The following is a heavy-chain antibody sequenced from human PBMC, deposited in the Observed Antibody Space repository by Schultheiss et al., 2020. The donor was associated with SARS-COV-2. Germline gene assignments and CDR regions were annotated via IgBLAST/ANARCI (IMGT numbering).Heavy chain of an antibody. CDR3: ARAMDSSIAPVGGFDY. Sequence: KISCKASGGTFSSYAISWVRQAPGQGLEWMGRIIPILGIANYAQKFQGRVTITADKSTSTAYMELSSLRSDDTAVYYCARAMDSSIAPVGGFDYWGQGTLVTVSS. J-gene: IGHJ4*02. V-gene: IGHV1-69*04. D-gene: IGHD6-13*01. CDR2: IIPILGIA. CDR1: GGTFSSYA.